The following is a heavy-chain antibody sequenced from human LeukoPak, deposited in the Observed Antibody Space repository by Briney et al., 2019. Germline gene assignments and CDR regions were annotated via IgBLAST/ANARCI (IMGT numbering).Heavy chain of an antibody. V-gene: IGHV1-69*13. D-gene: IGHD6-19*01. CDR3: ARAGGIAVAGMKGGLGV. Sequence: SVKVSCKASGGTFSSYAISWVRQAPGQGLEWMGGIIPIFGTANYAQKFQGRVTITADESTSTAYMELSSLRSEDTAVYYCARAGGIAVAGMKGGLGVWGQGTLVTVSS. CDR1: GGTFSSYA. CDR2: IIPIFGTA. J-gene: IGHJ4*02.